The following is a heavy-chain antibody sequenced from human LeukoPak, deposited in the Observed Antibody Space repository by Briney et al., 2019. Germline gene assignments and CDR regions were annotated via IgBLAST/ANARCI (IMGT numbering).Heavy chain of an antibody. J-gene: IGHJ4*02. CDR3: ARGSGPKTTVTTLDY. V-gene: IGHV3-33*01. Sequence: PGGSLRLSCAASGFTFSSYGMHWVRQAPGKGLEWVVVIWYDGSNKYYADSVKGRFTISRDNSKNTLYLQMNSLRAEDTAVYYCARGSGPKTTVTTLDYWGQGTLVTVSS. D-gene: IGHD4-17*01. CDR2: IWYDGSNK. CDR1: GFTFSSYG.